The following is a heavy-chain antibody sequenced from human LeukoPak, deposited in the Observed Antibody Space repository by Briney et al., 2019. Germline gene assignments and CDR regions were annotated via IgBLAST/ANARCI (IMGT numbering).Heavy chain of an antibody. Sequence: SETLSLTCTVSGASISTYFWSWIRQSAEKGLEWIGRVYASGTPKYNSSLKSRLTMSVDTSKNQISLSLNSVTAADTAVYYCAREAIFGDTGDYWGQGTLVTVSS. CDR2: VYASGTP. J-gene: IGHJ4*02. CDR3: AREAIFGDTGDY. CDR1: GASISTYF. D-gene: IGHD3-3*01. V-gene: IGHV4-4*07.